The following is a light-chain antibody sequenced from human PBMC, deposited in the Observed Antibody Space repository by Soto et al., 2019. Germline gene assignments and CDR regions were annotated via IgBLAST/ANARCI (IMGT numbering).Light chain of an antibody. CDR2: DVS. CDR1: TIDDGTSNY. Sequence: QSALTQPRSVSGSPGQSVTISCTGPTIDDGTSNYVSWYQQHPGKVPKLMIYDVSERPSGVPDRFSGSKSGNTASLTISGLQPEDEADYYCCSYATSNTLGVFGGGTKVTVL. J-gene: IGLJ3*02. CDR3: CSYATSNTLGV. V-gene: IGLV2-11*01.